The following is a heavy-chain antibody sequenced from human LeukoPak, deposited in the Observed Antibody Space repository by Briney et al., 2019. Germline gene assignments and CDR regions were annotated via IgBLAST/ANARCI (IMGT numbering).Heavy chain of an antibody. Sequence: GASVEVSCKSSGYSFNDYYIHWVRQAPGQGLEGMGWISPNSGGTNYAQNFQGRVTMTRDTSITTAYMELSGLTSDDTALYYCARNYGGTSKYFDYWGQGTLVTVSS. CDR1: GYSFNDYY. V-gene: IGHV1-2*02. CDR2: ISPNSGGT. J-gene: IGHJ4*02. CDR3: ARNYGGTSKYFDY. D-gene: IGHD4-23*01.